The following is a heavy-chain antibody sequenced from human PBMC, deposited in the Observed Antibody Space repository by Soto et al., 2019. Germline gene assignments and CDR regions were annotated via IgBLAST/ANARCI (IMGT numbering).Heavy chain of an antibody. Sequence: ASVKVSCKASGGTFSSYAISWVLQAPGEGLEWMGGIIPIFGTATYAQKFQGRVTITEDESTSTAYMELSSLRSEDTAVYYCARAPVSAAGRSFDDWGQGTLVTVSS. CDR1: GGTFSSYA. V-gene: IGHV1-69*13. CDR2: IIPIFGTA. J-gene: IGHJ4*02. CDR3: ARAPVSAAGRSFDD. D-gene: IGHD6-13*01.